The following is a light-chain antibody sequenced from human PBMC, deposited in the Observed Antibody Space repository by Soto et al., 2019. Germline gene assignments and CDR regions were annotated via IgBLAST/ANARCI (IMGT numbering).Light chain of an antibody. CDR1: SSNIGAGYD. J-gene: IGLJ2*01. CDR3: QSYDSSLSGSV. V-gene: IGLV1-40*01. CDR2: DNS. Sequence: QSVLTQPPSVSGAPGQRVTISCTGSSSNIGAGYDVHWYQQLPGTAPKLLMYDNSNQPSGVPDRFSGSKSGTSASLAITGLQAEDEADYYCQSYDSSLSGSVFGGGTKLTVL.